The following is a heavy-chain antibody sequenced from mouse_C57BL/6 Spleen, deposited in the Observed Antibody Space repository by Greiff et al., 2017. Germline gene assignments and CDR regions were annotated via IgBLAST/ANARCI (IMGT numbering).Heavy chain of an antibody. Sequence: QVQLQQPGAELVKPGASVKLSCKASGYTFTSYWMHWVKQRPGQGLEWIGMIHPNSGSTNYNEKFESKATLTVDKSSSTAYMQLSSLTSEDSAVYYCARSGGIPRYFDYWGQGTTLTVSS. J-gene: IGHJ2*01. CDR2: IHPNSGST. V-gene: IGHV1-64*01. CDR3: ARSGGIPRYFDY. CDR1: GYTFTSYW.